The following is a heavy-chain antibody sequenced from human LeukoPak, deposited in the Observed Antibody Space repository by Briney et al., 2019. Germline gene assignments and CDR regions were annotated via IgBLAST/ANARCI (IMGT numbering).Heavy chain of an antibody. Sequence: SETLSLTCTVSGGSISSSSYYWGWIRQPPGKGLEGIGSIYYSGSTYYNPSLKSRVTISVDTSKNQISLKLSSVTAADTAVYYCPAGSTGKLRYFDWLLFDYWGQGTMVSVSS. D-gene: IGHD3-9*01. CDR2: IYYSGST. CDR1: GGSISSSSYY. V-gene: IGHV4-39*07. CDR3: PAGSTGKLRYFDWLLFDY. J-gene: IGHJ4*02.